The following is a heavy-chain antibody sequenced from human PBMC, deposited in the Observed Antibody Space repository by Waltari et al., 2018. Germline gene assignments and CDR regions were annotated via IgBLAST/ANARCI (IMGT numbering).Heavy chain of an antibody. CDR1: GGTFSSYA. Sequence: QVQLVQSGAEVKKPGSSVKVSCKASGGTFSSYAVSWVRQAPGQGLEWMGAIIPIFGTANYAQKFQGRVTITADESTSTAYMELSSLRSEDTAVYYCARSADYDFWSGLVGFDYWGQGTLVTVSS. D-gene: IGHD3-3*01. V-gene: IGHV1-69*13. J-gene: IGHJ4*02. CDR3: ARSADYDFWSGLVGFDY. CDR2: IIPIFGTA.